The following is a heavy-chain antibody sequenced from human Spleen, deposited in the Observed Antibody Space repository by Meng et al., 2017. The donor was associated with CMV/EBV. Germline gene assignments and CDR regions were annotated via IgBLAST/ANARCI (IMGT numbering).Heavy chain of an antibody. V-gene: IGHV4-34*01. D-gene: IGHD3-3*01. Sequence: SFSGYYWSWLRQPPGKGLEWIGEINHSGSTNYNPSLKSRVTISVDTSKNQFSLKLSSVTAADTAVYYCARGLLITIFGVVIRRWFDPWGQGTLVTVSS. J-gene: IGHJ5*02. CDR2: INHSGST. CDR1: SFSGYY. CDR3: ARGLLITIFGVVIRRWFDP.